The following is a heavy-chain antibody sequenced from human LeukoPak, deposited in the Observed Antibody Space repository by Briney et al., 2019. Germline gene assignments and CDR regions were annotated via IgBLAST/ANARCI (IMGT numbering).Heavy chain of an antibody. CDR3: ARGSGASGIYGMDV. Sequence: VKVSCKASGYTFTSYDINWVRQAPGQGLEWMGWINPNSGGTNYAQKFQGWVTMTRDTSISTAYLELSRLRSDDTAVYYCARGSGASGIYGMDVWGQGTTVTVSS. J-gene: IGHJ6*02. D-gene: IGHD3-10*01. CDR1: GYTFTSYD. CDR2: INPNSGGT. V-gene: IGHV1-2*04.